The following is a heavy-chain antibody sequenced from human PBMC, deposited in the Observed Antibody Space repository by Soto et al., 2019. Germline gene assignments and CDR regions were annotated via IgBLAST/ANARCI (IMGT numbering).Heavy chain of an antibody. Sequence: EVQLVESGGGLIQPGGSLRLSCAASGFTVSSNYMSWVRQAPGKGLEWVSDIYSGGSTYYADSVKGRLPIYRDNYKTTLYLQRNTLRAEDTAVYYCARDRVESGYPEYFQHWGQGTLVTVS. CDR1: GFTVSSNY. V-gene: IGHV3-53*01. D-gene: IGHD3-22*01. J-gene: IGHJ1*01. CDR3: ARDRVESGYPEYFQH. CDR2: IYSGGST.